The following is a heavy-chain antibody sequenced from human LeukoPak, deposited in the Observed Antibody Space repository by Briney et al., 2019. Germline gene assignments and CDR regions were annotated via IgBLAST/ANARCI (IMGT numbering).Heavy chain of an antibody. CDR1: GFTFDDYA. CDR2: ISWNSGSI. J-gene: IGHJ4*02. Sequence: GGSLRLSCAASGFTFDDYAMHWVRHAPGKGLEWVSGISWNSGSIGYADSVKGRFTISRDNAKNSLNLQMNSLRAKDTALYYCAKDVAADYYDSSGYLDYWGQGTLVTVSS. V-gene: IGHV3-9*01. CDR3: AKDVAADYYDSSGYLDY. D-gene: IGHD3-22*01.